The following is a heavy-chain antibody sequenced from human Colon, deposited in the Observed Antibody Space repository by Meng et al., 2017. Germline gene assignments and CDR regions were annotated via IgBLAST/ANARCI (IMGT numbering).Heavy chain of an antibody. V-gene: IGHV4-59*01. CDR3: ARGGASSKWLDP. D-gene: IGHD6-6*01. Sequence: SETLSLTCTVSGDSITSYYWSWIRQPPGKGLEWIAWIYYSGSTNYNPSLKSRITISMDTSKDQFSLNLTSVTTTDTAVYYCARGGASSKWLDPWGQGILVTVSS. J-gene: IGHJ5*02. CDR2: IYYSGST. CDR1: GDSITSYY.